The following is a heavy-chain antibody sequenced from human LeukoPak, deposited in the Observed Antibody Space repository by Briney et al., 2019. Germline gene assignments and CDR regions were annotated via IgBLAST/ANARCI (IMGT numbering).Heavy chain of an antibody. V-gene: IGHV3-30*02. Sequence: TGGSLRLSCAASGFTFSYYGIHWVRQAPGKGLEWVAFIRYDESKKFYGDSVKGRFTISRDNSKNTLYLQMNSLRTEDTAVYYCAKSHLPNAYSGTYYCDYWGQGTLVTVSS. CDR2: IRYDESKK. CDR3: AKSHLPNAYSGTYYCDY. D-gene: IGHD1-26*01. CDR1: GFTFSYYG. J-gene: IGHJ4*02.